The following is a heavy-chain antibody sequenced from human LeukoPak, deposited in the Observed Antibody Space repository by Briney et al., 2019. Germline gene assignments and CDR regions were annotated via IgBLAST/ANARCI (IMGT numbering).Heavy chain of an antibody. V-gene: IGHV3-15*01. CDR2: ITSKTDGGTT. Sequence: GGSLRLSCAASGFTFSNAWMSWVRQAPGKGLEWVGRITSKTDGGTTDYAAPVKGRFTISRDDSKNTLYLHMNSLKTEDTAVYYCTTQADYWGQGTLVTVSS. CDR3: TTQADY. J-gene: IGHJ4*02. CDR1: GFTFSNAW.